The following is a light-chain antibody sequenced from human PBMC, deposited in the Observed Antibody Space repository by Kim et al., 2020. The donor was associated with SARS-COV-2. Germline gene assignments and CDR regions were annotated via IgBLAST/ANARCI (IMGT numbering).Light chain of an antibody. CDR2: KDT. CDR1: KMGKRN. J-gene: IGLJ3*02. Sequence: SYELTQPPSVSVALGQTARITCGGDKMGKRNVHWYQQKPGQSTVLVIYKDTKRPSGIPERFSGSNSGNTATLTISRVQAGDEADYYCQVWDGSAVVFGGG. CDR3: QVWDGSAVV. V-gene: IGLV3-9*01.